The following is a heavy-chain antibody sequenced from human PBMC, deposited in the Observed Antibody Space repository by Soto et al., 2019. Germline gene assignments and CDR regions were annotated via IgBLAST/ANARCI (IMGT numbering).Heavy chain of an antibody. Sequence: GASVKVSCKASGYTCTSYAMHWVRQAPGQRLEWMGWINAGNGNTKYSQKFQGRVTITRDTSASTAYMELSSLRSEDTAVYYCARPKDYYDCHDAWGHVHPVTVSS. D-gene: IGHD3-9*01. CDR3: ARPKDYYDCHDA. J-gene: IGHJ5*01. V-gene: IGHV1-3*01. CDR2: INAGNGNT. CDR1: GYTCTSYA.